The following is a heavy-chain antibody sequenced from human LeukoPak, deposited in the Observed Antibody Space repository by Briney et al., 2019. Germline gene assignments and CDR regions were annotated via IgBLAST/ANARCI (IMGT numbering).Heavy chain of an antibody. D-gene: IGHD3-10*01. Sequence: GGSLRLSCAASGFTFSSFALHWVRQAPGKGLEWVAFISYDGSNKYYADSVKGRFTISRDNPKNTLYLQMNSLRAEDTAVYYCAKDSYGSGDYYMDVWGKGTTVTVSS. V-gene: IGHV3-30*04. CDR2: ISYDGSNK. J-gene: IGHJ6*03. CDR1: GFTFSSFA. CDR3: AKDSYGSGDYYMDV.